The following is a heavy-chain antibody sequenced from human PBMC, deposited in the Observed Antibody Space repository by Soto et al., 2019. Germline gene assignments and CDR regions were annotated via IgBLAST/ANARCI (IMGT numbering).Heavy chain of an antibody. CDR3: VKDGGYCSSSTCYAPRNHYFDS. CDR1: GFTFSDYW. V-gene: IGHV3-7*03. D-gene: IGHD2-2*01. Sequence: GGSLRLSCEASGFTFSDYWMSWVRQAPGKGPEWVANIKFDGSEEQYVDSVRGRFTISRDNSRSSLSLQMNSLRAGDTAVYYCVKDGGYCSSSTCYAPRNHYFDSWGQGTLVTVSS. J-gene: IGHJ4*02. CDR2: IKFDGSEE.